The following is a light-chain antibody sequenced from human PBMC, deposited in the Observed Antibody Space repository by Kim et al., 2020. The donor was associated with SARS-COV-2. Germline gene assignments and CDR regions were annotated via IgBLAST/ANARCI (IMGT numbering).Light chain of an antibody. J-gene: IGLJ2*01. CDR2: GKN. V-gene: IGLV3-19*01. Sequence: GQTVRITCQGDSLRSYYASWYQQKPGQATVLVIYGKNNRPSGIPDRFPGSSSGNTASLTITGAQAEDEADYYCNSRDSSGNHHVVFGGGTQLTVL. CDR3: NSRDSSGNHHVV. CDR1: SLRSYY.